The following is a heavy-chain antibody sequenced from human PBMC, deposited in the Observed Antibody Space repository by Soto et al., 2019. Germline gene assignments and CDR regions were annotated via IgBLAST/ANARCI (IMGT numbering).Heavy chain of an antibody. J-gene: IGHJ4*02. D-gene: IGHD1-26*01. Sequence: SETLSLTCNVSGGSISSSSYYWGWIRQPPGKGLEWIGHIFHTGSTYYNPSLKSRVTISLDTSKNQFSLRLSSVTATDTAVYYCTRRRIVVTTNFDYWGQGTLVTVSS. CDR1: GGSISSSSYY. CDR3: TRRRIVVTTNFDY. V-gene: IGHV4-39*01. CDR2: IFHTGST.